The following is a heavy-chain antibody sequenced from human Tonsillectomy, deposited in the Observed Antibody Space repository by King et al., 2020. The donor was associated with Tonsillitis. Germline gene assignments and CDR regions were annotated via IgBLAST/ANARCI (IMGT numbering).Heavy chain of an antibody. CDR3: ARGGSYYGSGSYGGWFDP. Sequence: VQLVESGAEVKKPGSSVKVSCKASGGTFSSYAISWVRQAPGQGLEWMGGIIPIFVTENYAQKFQGRVTFTAEESTSTAYMELSSLRSVDTSLFYCARGGSYYGSGSYGGWFDPWGQGTLVTVSS. V-gene: IGHV1-69*01. CDR1: GGTFSSYA. J-gene: IGHJ5*02. CDR2: IIPIFVTE. D-gene: IGHD3-10*01.